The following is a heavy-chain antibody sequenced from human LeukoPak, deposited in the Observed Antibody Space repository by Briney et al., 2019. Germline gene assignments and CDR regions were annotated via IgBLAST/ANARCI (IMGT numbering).Heavy chain of an antibody. J-gene: IGHJ4*02. CDR2: INPNSGGS. D-gene: IGHD2-2*01. V-gene: IGHV1-2*02. CDR1: GYTFTGYY. Sequence: GASVKVSCKASGYTFTGYYMHWVRQAPGQGREGMGWINPNSGGSNYAKKFQGRVTMTRDTSISTAYMELSRLRSDETDVYYSASSFLTSYLLDYWGQGTLVTASS. CDR3: ASSFLTSYLLDY.